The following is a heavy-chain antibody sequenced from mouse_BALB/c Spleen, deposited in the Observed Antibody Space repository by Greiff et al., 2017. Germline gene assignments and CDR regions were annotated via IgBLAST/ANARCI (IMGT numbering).Heavy chain of an antibody. CDR1: GFNIKDTY. D-gene: IGHD2-1*01. Sequence: VQLQQSGAELVKPGASVKLSCTASGFNIKDTYMHWVKQRPEQGLEWIGRIDPANGNTKYDPKFQGKATITADTSSNTAYLQLSSLTSEDTAVYYCAREGIYYGNYVAYWGQGTLVTVSA. CDR3: AREGIYYGNYVAY. V-gene: IGHV14-3*02. CDR2: IDPANGNT. J-gene: IGHJ3*01.